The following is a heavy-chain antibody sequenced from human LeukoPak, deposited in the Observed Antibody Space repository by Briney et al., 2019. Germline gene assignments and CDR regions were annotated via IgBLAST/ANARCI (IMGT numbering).Heavy chain of an antibody. V-gene: IGHV3-23*01. D-gene: IGHD3-22*01. Sequence: PGGSLRLSCAASGFTFSSYAMSWVRQAPGKGLEWVSAISGSGGSTYYADSVKGRFTISRDNSKNTLYLQTNSLRAEDTAVYYCAKDSNYYDSSGYYYKRLHDAFDIWGQGTMVTVSS. J-gene: IGHJ3*02. CDR1: GFTFSSYA. CDR3: AKDSNYYDSSGYYYKRLHDAFDI. CDR2: ISGSGGST.